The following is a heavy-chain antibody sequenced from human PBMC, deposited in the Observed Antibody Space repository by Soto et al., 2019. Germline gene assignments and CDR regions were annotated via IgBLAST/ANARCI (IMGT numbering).Heavy chain of an antibody. J-gene: IGHJ3*02. CDR3: AHRIAVAATRAFDI. D-gene: IGHD6-19*01. Sequence: KESGPTLVKPTQTLTLTCTFSGFSLSTSGVGVGWIRQPPGKALEWLALIYWDDDKRYSPSLKSRLTITKDTSKNQVVLTMTNMDPVDTATYYCAHRIAVAATRAFDIWGQGTMVTVSS. CDR1: GFSLSTSGVG. V-gene: IGHV2-5*02. CDR2: IYWDDDK.